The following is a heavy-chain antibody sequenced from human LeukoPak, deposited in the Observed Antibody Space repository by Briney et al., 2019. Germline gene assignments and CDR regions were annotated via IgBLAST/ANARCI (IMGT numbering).Heavy chain of an antibody. D-gene: IGHD3-10*01. J-gene: IGHJ4*01. CDR2: IYYSGST. Sequence: SETLSLTCTVSGGSISSSSYYWGWIRQPPGKGLEWIGSIYYSGSTYYNPSLKSRVTISVDTSKNQLSLKLSSVTAADTAVYYCARPYGSGSPYFDYWGQGTLVTVSS. V-gene: IGHV4-39*01. CDR3: ARPYGSGSPYFDY. CDR1: GGSISSSSYY.